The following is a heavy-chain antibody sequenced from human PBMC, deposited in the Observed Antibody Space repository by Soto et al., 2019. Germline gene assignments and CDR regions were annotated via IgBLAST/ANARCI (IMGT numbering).Heavy chain of an antibody. CDR2: IIHTGST. CDR3: APQVVPTATKKP. V-gene: IGHV4-34*12. D-gene: IGHD2-2*01. J-gene: IGHJ4*02. Sequence: SETLSLTCAVYGGSFSGYSWSWIRQPPGKGLEWIGEIIHTGSTNYNPSLKSRVTISIDTSKKQFSLKLSSVTAADTAVYYCAPQVVPTATKKPWGQGTLVTVSS. CDR1: GGSFSGYS.